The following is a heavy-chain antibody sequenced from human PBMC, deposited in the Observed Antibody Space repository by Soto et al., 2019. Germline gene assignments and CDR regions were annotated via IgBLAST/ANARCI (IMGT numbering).Heavy chain of an antibody. CDR3: ASKFGELLADAFDI. V-gene: IGHV4-4*02. CDR2: IYHSGSI. D-gene: IGHD3-10*01. Sequence: QVQLQESGPGLVKPSGTLSLTCTVSNASISSRKWWTWVRQTPGKGLEWIGEIYHSGSINLNPSLKSRVTMSVDKSNNQFSLKMTSVTAADTAVYYCASKFGELLADAFDIWGQGTVVTVSS. J-gene: IGHJ3*02. CDR1: NASISSRKW.